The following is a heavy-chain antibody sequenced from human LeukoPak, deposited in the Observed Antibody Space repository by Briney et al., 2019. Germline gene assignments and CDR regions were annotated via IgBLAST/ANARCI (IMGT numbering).Heavy chain of an antibody. V-gene: IGHV4-4*07. Sequence: SEXLSLTCTVSGGSISSYYWSWIRQPAGKGLEWIGRIYTSGSTNYNPSLKSRVTMSVDTSKNQFSLKLSSVTAADTAVYYCARDVDDILTGYSYFDYWGQGTLVTVSS. J-gene: IGHJ4*02. CDR1: GGSISSYY. CDR2: IYTSGST. D-gene: IGHD3-9*01. CDR3: ARDVDDILTGYSYFDY.